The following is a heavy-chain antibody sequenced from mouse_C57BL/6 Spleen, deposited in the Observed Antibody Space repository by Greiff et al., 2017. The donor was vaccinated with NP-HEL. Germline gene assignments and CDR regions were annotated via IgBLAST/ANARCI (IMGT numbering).Heavy chain of an antibody. Sequence: QVQLQQSGAELVKPGASVKISCKASGYTFTDYYINWVKQRPGQGLEWIGKIGPGSGSTYCNEKFKGKATLTADKSSSTAYMQLSSLTSEDSAVYFCAILYYYGSRDAMDYWGQGTSVTVSS. CDR1: GYTFTDYY. CDR2: IGPGSGST. V-gene: IGHV1-77*01. D-gene: IGHD1-1*01. J-gene: IGHJ4*01. CDR3: AILYYYGSRDAMDY.